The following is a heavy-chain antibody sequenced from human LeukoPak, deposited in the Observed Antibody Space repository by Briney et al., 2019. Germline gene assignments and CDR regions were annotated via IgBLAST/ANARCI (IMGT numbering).Heavy chain of an antibody. Sequence: GGSLRLSCGASGFASASSTSYMGWVRQAPGKGLEWVSYISSSGSTIYYADSVKGRFTISRDNAKNSLYLQMNSLRAEDTAVYYCARALGWFGELFSPRFDYWGQGTLVTVSS. CDR3: ARALGWFGELFSPRFDY. CDR1: GFASASSTSY. D-gene: IGHD3-10*01. J-gene: IGHJ4*02. CDR2: ISSSGSTI. V-gene: IGHV3-11*01.